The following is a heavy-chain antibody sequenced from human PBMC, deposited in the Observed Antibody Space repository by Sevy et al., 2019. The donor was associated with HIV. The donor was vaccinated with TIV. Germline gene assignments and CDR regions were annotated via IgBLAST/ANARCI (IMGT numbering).Heavy chain of an antibody. CDR3: GTDLGLQWELLGARFFDS. Sequence: GGSLRLSCAASGFTFTNAWMNWVRQVPGKGLEWVGRIKSETYSGTTDYAAPVKGRFTISRDDSDNTLYLQMNSLKTEDKGGYYCGTDLGLQWELLGARFFDSWGQGTLVTVSS. V-gene: IGHV3-15*07. J-gene: IGHJ4*02. CDR2: IKSETYSGTT. D-gene: IGHD3-3*01. CDR1: GFTFTNAW.